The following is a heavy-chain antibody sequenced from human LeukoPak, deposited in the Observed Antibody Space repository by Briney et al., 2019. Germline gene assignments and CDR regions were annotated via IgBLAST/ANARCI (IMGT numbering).Heavy chain of an antibody. Sequence: GGSLRLSCAASGFTFSTYSMNWVRQAPGQGLEWGSSISSSSIYIYYADSVKGRFTISRDNSKNTPYLQMNSRRAEDTAVCYCAKLLYFYDSSQPYWGQGTLVTVSS. CDR2: ISSSSIYI. V-gene: IGHV3-21*04. J-gene: IGHJ4*02. D-gene: IGHD3-22*01. CDR3: AKLLYFYDSSQPY. CDR1: GFTFSTYS.